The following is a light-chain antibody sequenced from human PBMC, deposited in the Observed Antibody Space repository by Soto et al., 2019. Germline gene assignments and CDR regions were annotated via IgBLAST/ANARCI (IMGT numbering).Light chain of an antibody. V-gene: IGLV2-8*01. CDR2: EVV. J-gene: IGLJ1*01. CDR3: KSYAGSNAYV. CDR1: KNDIVVYDF. Sequence: QSVLTQLPSASGTPGRSVTISCTGTKNDIVVYDFVSWYQHHPGKTPRLIIYEVVQRPSGVPDRFSGSRSGNTASMTVSRLEAAEESNYFCKSYAGSNAYVLRSGTKVIVL.